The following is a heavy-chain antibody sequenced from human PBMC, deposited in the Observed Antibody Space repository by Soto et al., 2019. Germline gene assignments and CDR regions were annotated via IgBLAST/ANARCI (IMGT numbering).Heavy chain of an antibody. Sequence: QLLLQESGPGLVKPSETLSLTCTVSGGSIISSNSYWGWIRQPPGKGLEWIGSIYYTGSTYYKSSLRGRLTISVDTSKNQFSLTLNSVTAADTAMYYCARHPHYGDYVAWFDPWGQGTLVTVSS. D-gene: IGHD4-17*01. V-gene: IGHV4-39*01. CDR1: GGSIISSNSY. CDR3: ARHPHYGDYVAWFDP. CDR2: IYYTGST. J-gene: IGHJ5*02.